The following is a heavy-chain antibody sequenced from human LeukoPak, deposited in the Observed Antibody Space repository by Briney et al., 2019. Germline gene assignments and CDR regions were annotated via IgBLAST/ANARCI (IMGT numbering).Heavy chain of an antibody. CDR2: IYPGDSDT. Sequence: GESLQISCKGSGYSFTSYWIGWVRQLPGKGLEWMGIIYPGDSDTRYSPSFQGQVTISADKSISTAYLQWSSLKASDTAMYYCARGTYFDWLLPYYFDYWGQGTLVTVSS. D-gene: IGHD3-9*01. V-gene: IGHV5-51*01. CDR1: GYSFTSYW. J-gene: IGHJ4*02. CDR3: ARGTYFDWLLPYYFDY.